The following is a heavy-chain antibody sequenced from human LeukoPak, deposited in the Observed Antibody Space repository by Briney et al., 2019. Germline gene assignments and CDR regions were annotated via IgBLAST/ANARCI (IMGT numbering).Heavy chain of an antibody. Sequence: ASVKVSCKASGYTFTGYYMHWVRQAPGQGLEWMGWINPNSGGTNYAQKFQGWVTMTRDTSISTAYMELSRLRSDDTAVYYCARAEYYGSGSFCDYWGQGTLVAVSS. CDR2: INPNSGGT. D-gene: IGHD3-10*01. CDR3: ARAEYYGSGSFCDY. CDR1: GYTFTGYY. J-gene: IGHJ4*02. V-gene: IGHV1-2*04.